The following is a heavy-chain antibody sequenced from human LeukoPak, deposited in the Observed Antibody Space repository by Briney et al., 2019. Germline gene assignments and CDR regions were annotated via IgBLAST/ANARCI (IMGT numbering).Heavy chain of an antibody. CDR3: ARHKVMVASDAFDI. D-gene: IGHD2-21*01. Sequence: YWSWIRQPPGKGLEWMGIIYPGDSDTRYSPSFQGQVTISADKSISTAYLQWSSLKASDTAMYYCARHKVMVASDAFDIWGQGTMVTVSS. CDR1: YW. V-gene: IGHV5-51*01. CDR2: IYPGDSDT. J-gene: IGHJ3*02.